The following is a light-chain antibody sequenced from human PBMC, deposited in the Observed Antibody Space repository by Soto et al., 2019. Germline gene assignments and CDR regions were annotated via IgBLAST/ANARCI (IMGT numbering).Light chain of an antibody. Sequence: EIVLTQSPDTLSLSPGDRATVSCRASQSVSSSNLAWYQQKPGQAPRLLIYGASSRATGIPDRFSGSGSGTEFTLTISSLQSEDFAVYYCHQYNNWPPWTFGQGTNV. CDR1: QSVSSSN. J-gene: IGKJ1*01. CDR3: HQYNNWPPWT. V-gene: IGKV3D-15*01. CDR2: GAS.